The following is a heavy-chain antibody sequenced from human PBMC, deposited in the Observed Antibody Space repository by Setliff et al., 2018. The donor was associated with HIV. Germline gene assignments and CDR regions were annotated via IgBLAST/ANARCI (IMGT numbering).Heavy chain of an antibody. D-gene: IGHD3-9*01. CDR2: VDPEDGET. Sequence: GASVKVSCKASGYTFSDYHMHWVQQAPGKGLEWVGRVDPEDGETIHAEKSQGRVTISADTSTDTAFMELSSLRSEDTALYYCAVGLLRYFDHFDPWGQGTPVTVSS. CDR1: GYTFSDYH. J-gene: IGHJ5*02. V-gene: IGHV1-69-2*01. CDR3: AVGLLRYFDHFDP.